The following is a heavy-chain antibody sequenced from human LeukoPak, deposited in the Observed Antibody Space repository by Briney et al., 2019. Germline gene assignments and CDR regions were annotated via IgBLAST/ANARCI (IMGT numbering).Heavy chain of an antibody. CDR2: IYYSGST. Sequence: PSETLSLTCTVSGGSISSYYWSWIRQPPGKGLEWIGYIYYSGSTNYNPSLKSRATISVDTSKNQFSLKLSSVTAADTAVYYCARAGTAGSFDYWGQGTLVTVSS. V-gene: IGHV4-59*01. J-gene: IGHJ4*02. D-gene: IGHD6-13*01. CDR3: ARAGTAGSFDY. CDR1: GGSISSYY.